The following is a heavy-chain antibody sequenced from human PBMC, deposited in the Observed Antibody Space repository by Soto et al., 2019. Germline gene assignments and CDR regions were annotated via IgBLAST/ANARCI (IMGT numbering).Heavy chain of an antibody. CDR3: TTDPRYCSSTSCYGFYYGMDV. Sequence: EVQLVESGGGLVKPGGSLRLSCAASGFTFSNAWMNWVRQAPGKGLEWVGRIKSKTDGGTTDYAAPVKGRFTILRDDSKNMQYLKMNSMKTEDTAVYYCTTDPRYCSSTSCYGFYYGMDVWGQGTTVTVSS. CDR1: GFTFSNAW. J-gene: IGHJ6*02. V-gene: IGHV3-15*07. D-gene: IGHD2-2*01. CDR2: IKSKTDGGTT.